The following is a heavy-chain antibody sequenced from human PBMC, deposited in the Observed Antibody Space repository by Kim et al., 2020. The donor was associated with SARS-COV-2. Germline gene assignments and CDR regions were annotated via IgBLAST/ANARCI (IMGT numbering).Heavy chain of an antibody. D-gene: IGHD1-7*01. Sequence: GGSLRLSCAASGFTFSSYGMHWVRQAPGKGLEWVAVIWYDGSNKYYADSVKGRFTISRDNSKNTLYLQMNSLRAEDTAVYYCARVARGTGTTRGRNYYYYYGMDVWGQGTTVTVSS. CDR1: GFTFSSYG. V-gene: IGHV3-33*01. CDR2: IWYDGSNK. J-gene: IGHJ6*02. CDR3: ARVARGTGTTRGRNYYYYYGMDV.